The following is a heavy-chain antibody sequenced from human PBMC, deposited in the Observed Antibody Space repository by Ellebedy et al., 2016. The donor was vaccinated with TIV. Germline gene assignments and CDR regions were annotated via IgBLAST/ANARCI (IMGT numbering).Heavy chain of an antibody. CDR2: ISAYNGNT. J-gene: IGHJ6*02. CDR3: AKRITMVRGVITYYSYAMDV. CDR1: GYTFTTYG. Sequence: AASVKVSCKASGYTFTTYGLSWVRQAPGQGLAWMGWISAYNGNTNYAQKFQERVTITRDMSTSTAYMELSSLRSEDTAVYYCAKRITMVRGVITYYSYAMDVWGQGTTVTVSS. D-gene: IGHD3-10*01. V-gene: IGHV1-18*01.